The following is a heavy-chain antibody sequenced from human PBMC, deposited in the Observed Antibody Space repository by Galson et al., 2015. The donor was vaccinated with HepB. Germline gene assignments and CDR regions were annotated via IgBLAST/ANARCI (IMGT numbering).Heavy chain of an antibody. CDR1: GFTFSSYG. Sequence: SLRLSCAASGFTFSSYGMHWVRQAPGKGLEWVAVISYDGSNKYYADSVKGRFTISRDNSKNTLYLQMNSLRAEDTAVYYCAKDRLGYASYGMDVWGQGTTVTVSS. D-gene: IGHD2-2*01. CDR3: AKDRLGYASYGMDV. CDR2: ISYDGSNK. V-gene: IGHV3-30*18. J-gene: IGHJ6*02.